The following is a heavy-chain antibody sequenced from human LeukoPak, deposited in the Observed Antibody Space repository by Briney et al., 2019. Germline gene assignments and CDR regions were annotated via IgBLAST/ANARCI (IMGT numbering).Heavy chain of an antibody. J-gene: IGHJ4*02. Sequence: GGSLRLSCTASGFTFGDYAMSWVRQAPGKGLEWVSYISSSSSTIYYADSVKGRFTISRDNAKNSLYPQMNSLRAEDTAVYYCARVLLSSGYYPPFDYWGQGTLVTVSS. CDR1: GFTFGDYA. D-gene: IGHD3-22*01. V-gene: IGHV3-48*03. CDR3: ARVLLSSGYYPPFDY. CDR2: ISSSSSTI.